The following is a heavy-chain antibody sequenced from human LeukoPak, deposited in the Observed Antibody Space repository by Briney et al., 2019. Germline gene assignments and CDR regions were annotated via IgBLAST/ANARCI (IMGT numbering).Heavy chain of an antibody. CDR3: AIRTRGYSYGYLDY. V-gene: IGHV3-23*01. Sequence: ISGSGGSTSYADSVKGRFTISRDNSKNTLYLQMNSLRAEDTAVYYCAIRTRGYSYGYLDYWGQGTLVTVS. CDR2: ISGSGGST. J-gene: IGHJ4*02. D-gene: IGHD5-18*01.